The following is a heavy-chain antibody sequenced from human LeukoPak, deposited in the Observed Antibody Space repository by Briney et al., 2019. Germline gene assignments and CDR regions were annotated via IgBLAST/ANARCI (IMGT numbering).Heavy chain of an antibody. CDR1: GSISSGSYY. CDR3: ARGRFYCSSTSCYIFWFDP. Sequence: SQTLSLTCTVSGSISSGSYYWSWIRQPAGKGLEWIGRIYVSGSTNYNPSLESRVTISVDTSKNQFSLQLTSLTAADTAVYYCARGRFYCSSTSCYIFWFDPWGQGTLVTVSS. J-gene: IGHJ5*02. D-gene: IGHD2-2*02. CDR2: IYVSGST. V-gene: IGHV4-61*02.